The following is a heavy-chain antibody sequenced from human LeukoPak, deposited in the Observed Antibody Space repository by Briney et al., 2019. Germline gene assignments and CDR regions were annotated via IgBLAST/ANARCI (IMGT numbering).Heavy chain of an antibody. J-gene: IGHJ4*02. D-gene: IGHD3-22*01. CDR1: GGTFSSYA. Sequence: VASVKVSCKASGGTFSSYAISWVRQAPGQGLEWMGGIIPIFGTANYAQKFQGRVTITADKSTSTAYMELSSLRSEDTVVYYCARGGSTMIGTYFDYWGQGTLVTVSS. V-gene: IGHV1-69*06. CDR3: ARGGSTMIGTYFDY. CDR2: IIPIFGTA.